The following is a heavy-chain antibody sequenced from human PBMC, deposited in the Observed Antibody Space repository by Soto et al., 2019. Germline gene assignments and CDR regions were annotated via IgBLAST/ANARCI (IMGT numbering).Heavy chain of an antibody. CDR1: GGSISSSSYY. V-gene: IGHV4-39*01. CDR2: IYCTGST. D-gene: IGHD2-15*01. Sequence: PSETLSLTCTVSGGSISSSSYYWGWIRQPPGKGLEWIGSIYCTGSTYYNPSLKSRVTISVDTSKNQFSLKLSSVTAADTAVYYCAKNAVVAAKAGYFQHWGQGALVTVSS. CDR3: AKNAVVAAKAGYFQH. J-gene: IGHJ1*01.